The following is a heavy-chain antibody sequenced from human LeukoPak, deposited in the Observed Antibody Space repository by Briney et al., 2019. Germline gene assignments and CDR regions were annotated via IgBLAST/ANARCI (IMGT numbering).Heavy chain of an antibody. CDR2: IYYSGST. V-gene: IGHV4-59*08. J-gene: IGHJ4*02. CDR3: ASGRLYYDILTGYYPLPPFDY. D-gene: IGHD3-9*01. CDR1: GGSISSYY. Sequence: PSETLSLTCTVSGGSISSYYWSWIRQPPGKGLEWIGYIYYSGSTNYNPSLKSRVTISVDTYKNQFSLKLSSVTAADTAVYYCASGRLYYDILTGYYPLPPFDYWGQGTLVTVSS.